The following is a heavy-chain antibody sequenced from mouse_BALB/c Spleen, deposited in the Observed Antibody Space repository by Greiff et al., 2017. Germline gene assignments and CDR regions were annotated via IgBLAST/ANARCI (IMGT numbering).Heavy chain of an antibody. CDR2: INPDSSTV. CDR3: ARRSHSLLRLRYDMDY. Sequence: EVQGVESGGGLVQPGGSLKLSCAASGFDFSSYWMSWVRQAPGQGLEWIGEINPDSSTVNYTPSLQDKFIISRDNAKNTLYLQMSKVRSEDTALYYCARRSHSLLRLRYDMDYWGQGTSVTVSS. CDR1: GFDFSSYW. J-gene: IGHJ4*01. D-gene: IGHD1-2*01. V-gene: IGHV4-1*02.